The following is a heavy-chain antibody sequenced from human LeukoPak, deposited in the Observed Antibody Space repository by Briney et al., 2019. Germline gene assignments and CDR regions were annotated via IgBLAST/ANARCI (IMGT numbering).Heavy chain of an antibody. CDR2: IYYSGST. Sequence: GSLRLSCAASGFTFSSYAMSWVRQAPGKGLEWIGSIYYSGSTYYNPSLKSRVTISVDTSKNQFSLKLSSVTAADTAVYYCARHRKHWYFDLWGRGTLVTVSS. CDR3: ARHRKHWYFDL. J-gene: IGHJ2*01. V-gene: IGHV4-39*01. CDR1: GFTFSSYA.